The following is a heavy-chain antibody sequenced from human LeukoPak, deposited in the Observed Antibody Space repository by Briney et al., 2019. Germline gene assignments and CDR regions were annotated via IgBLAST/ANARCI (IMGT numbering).Heavy chain of an antibody. D-gene: IGHD3-22*01. CDR3: ARGVSYYDSSGYYNEYFQH. Sequence: SETLSLTCTVSGGSISSYYWSWIRQPPGKGLEWIGYINYSGSTNYNPSLKSRVTISVDTSKNQFSPKLSSVTAADTAVYYCARGVSYYDSSGYYNEYFQHWGQGTLVTVSS. J-gene: IGHJ1*01. V-gene: IGHV4-59*08. CDR1: GGSISSYY. CDR2: INYSGST.